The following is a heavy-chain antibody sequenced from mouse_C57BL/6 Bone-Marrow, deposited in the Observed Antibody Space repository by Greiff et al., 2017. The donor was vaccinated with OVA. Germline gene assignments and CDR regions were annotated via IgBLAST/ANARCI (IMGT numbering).Heavy chain of an antibody. CDR2: IYPGNSDT. V-gene: IGHV1-5*01. J-gene: IGHJ4*01. CDR1: GYTFTSYW. CDR3: TSFHYAMDY. Sequence: VQLKESGTVLARPGASVKMSCKTSGYTFTSYWMHWVKQRPGQGLEWIGAIYPGNSDTSYNQKFKGKAKLTAVTSASTAYMELSSLTNEDSAVYYCTSFHYAMDYWGQGTSVTVSS.